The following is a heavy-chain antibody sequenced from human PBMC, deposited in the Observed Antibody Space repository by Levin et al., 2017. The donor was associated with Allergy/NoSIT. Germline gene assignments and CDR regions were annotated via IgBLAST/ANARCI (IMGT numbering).Heavy chain of an antibody. V-gene: IGHV4-38-2*01. CDR3: ARAHSSGWDNWFDP. CDR1: GYSLSSASY. CDR2: MLHTGTT. J-gene: IGHJ5*02. Sequence: SQTLSLTCVVSGYSLSSASYWAWIRQPPGKGLEWIGSMLHTGTTYYNSSLESRVTMSIDTSENHFSLRLKSVTAAATAVYYCARAHSSGWDNWFDPWGQGTLVTVSS. D-gene: IGHD6-19*01.